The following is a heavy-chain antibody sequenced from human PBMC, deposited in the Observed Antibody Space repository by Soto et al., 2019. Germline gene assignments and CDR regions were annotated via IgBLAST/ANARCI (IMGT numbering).Heavy chain of an antibody. CDR3: TTDSYITSIIVRFDY. Sequence: LRLSCAASGFTFSNAWINWVRQAPGKGLEWVGRVKSKNDGGTTDFAAPVKGRFAISRDDSKNMVYLEMNSLQTEDTAIYYCTTDSYITSIIVRFDYWGHGTLVTSPQ. V-gene: IGHV3-15*07. CDR1: GFTFSNAW. J-gene: IGHJ4*01. CDR2: VKSKNDGGTT. D-gene: IGHD3-22*01.